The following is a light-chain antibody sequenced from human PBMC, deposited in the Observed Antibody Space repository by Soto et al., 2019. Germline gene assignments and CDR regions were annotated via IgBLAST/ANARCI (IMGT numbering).Light chain of an antibody. Sequence: TQSAITLSLSPGARSTLSCRARQSVNSIYLAWHQQKPGQSPRLLIYRASTSATGIPARYSGSVSGTEFTLTITSLQSEDFAVYNCQQYKNWPPTFRGGTKG. CDR3: QQYKNWPPT. CDR1: QSVNSIY. CDR2: RAS. V-gene: IGKV3-15*01. J-gene: IGKJ4*01.